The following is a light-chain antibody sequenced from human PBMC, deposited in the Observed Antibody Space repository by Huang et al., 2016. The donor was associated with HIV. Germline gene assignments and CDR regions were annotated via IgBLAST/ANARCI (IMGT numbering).Light chain of an antibody. CDR3: QQYGSSPLGT. CDR2: GAS. CDR1: QSVSSSY. Sequence: EIVLTQSPGTLSLSPGERATLSCRASQSVSSSYLAWYQQKPGQAPRLLIYGASSRATCIPDRFSGSGSGTDFTLTISRLEPEDFAVYFCQQYGSSPLGTFGQGTKLEIK. V-gene: IGKV3-20*01. J-gene: IGKJ2*01.